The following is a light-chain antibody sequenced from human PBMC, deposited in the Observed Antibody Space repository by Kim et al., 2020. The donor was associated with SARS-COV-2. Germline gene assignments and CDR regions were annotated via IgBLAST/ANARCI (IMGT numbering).Light chain of an antibody. CDR1: QNIKNW. Sequence: TLSTPVGDRVTMTYRDNQNIKNWLAWYQQKPGKAPKVLIYKASTLQSGVPSRFSGSGFGTEFTLTISSLQPDDFATYYCQQYNTHFGGGTKVDIK. CDR2: KAS. V-gene: IGKV1-5*03. CDR3: QQYNTH. J-gene: IGKJ4*01.